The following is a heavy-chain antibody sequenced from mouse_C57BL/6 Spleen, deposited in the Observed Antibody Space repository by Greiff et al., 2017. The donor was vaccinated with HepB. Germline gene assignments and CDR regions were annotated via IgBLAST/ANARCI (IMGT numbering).Heavy chain of an antibody. V-gene: IGHV1-81*01. Sequence: VQLQQSGAELARPGASVKLSCKASGYTFTSYGISWVKQRTGQGLEWIGEIYPRSGNTYYNEKFKGKATLTADKSSSTAYMELRSLTSEDSAVYFCASPLRRAMDYWGQGTSVTVSS. CDR1: GYTFTSYG. CDR2: IYPRSGNT. CDR3: ASPLRRAMDY. J-gene: IGHJ4*01. D-gene: IGHD1-2*01.